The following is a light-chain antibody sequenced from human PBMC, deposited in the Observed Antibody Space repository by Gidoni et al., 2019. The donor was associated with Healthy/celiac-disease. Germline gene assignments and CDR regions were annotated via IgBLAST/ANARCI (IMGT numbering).Light chain of an antibody. CDR3: KQYNNWPPWT. CDR2: GAS. Sequence: EIVMTQSPATLSVSPGERATLSCRASQSVSSNLAWYQQKPGQAPRLLIYGASTRATGIPEFTLTISSLQSEDFAVYYCKQYNNWPPWTFGQGTKVEIK. CDR1: QSVSSN. V-gene: IGKV3-15*01. J-gene: IGKJ1*01.